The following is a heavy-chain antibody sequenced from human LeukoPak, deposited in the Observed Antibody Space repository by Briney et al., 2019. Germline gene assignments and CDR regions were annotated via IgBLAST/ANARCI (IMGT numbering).Heavy chain of an antibody. D-gene: IGHD2-15*01. CDR1: GFTFSSYA. CDR3: AKLGYCSGSSCYDY. Sequence: PGGSLRLSCAASGFTFSSYAMGWVRQAPGKGLEWVSAISGSGGSTYYADSVKGRFTISRDNSKNTLYLQMNSLRAEDTAVYYCAKLGYCSGSSCYDYWGQGTLVTGSS. CDR2: ISGSGGST. V-gene: IGHV3-23*01. J-gene: IGHJ4*02.